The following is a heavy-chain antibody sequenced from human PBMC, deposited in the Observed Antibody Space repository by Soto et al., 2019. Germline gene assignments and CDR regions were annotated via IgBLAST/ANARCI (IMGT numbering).Heavy chain of an antibody. Sequence: ASVKVSCKASGYTFTSYAMHWVRQAPGQRLEWMGWINAGNGNTKYSQKFQGRVTITRDTSASTAYMELSSLRSEDTAVYYCALGPPGDSTYNWFDPWGQGTLVTVSS. CDR1: GYTFTSYA. CDR2: INAGNGNT. J-gene: IGHJ5*02. V-gene: IGHV1-3*01. CDR3: ALGPPGDSTYNWFDP. D-gene: IGHD4-17*01.